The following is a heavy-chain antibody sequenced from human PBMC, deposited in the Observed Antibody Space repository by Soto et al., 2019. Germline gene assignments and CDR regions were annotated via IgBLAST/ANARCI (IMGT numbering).Heavy chain of an antibody. CDR3: ARGRVLRFLEWFYGMDV. Sequence: SVKVSCKASGGTFSSYAISWVRQAPGQGLEWMGGIIPIFGTANYAQKFQGRVTITADKSTSTAYMELSSLRSEDTAVYYCARGRVLRFLEWFYGMDVWGQGTTVTVSS. CDR1: GGTFSSYA. V-gene: IGHV1-69*06. D-gene: IGHD3-3*01. CDR2: IIPIFGTA. J-gene: IGHJ6*02.